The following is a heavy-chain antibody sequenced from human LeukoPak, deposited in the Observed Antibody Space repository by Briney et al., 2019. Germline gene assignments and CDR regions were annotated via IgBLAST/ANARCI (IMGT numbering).Heavy chain of an antibody. CDR1: GFTFSSYG. D-gene: IGHD3-9*01. CDR2: IRYDGSNK. V-gene: IGHV3-30*02. CDR3: AGTYYDILTGPQNWFDP. J-gene: IGHJ5*02. Sequence: GGSLRLSCAASGFTFSSYGMHWVRQAPGKGLEWAAFIRYDGSNKYYADSVKGRFTISRDNSKNTLYLQMNSLRAEDTAVYYCAGTYYDILTGPQNWFDPWGQGTLVTVSS.